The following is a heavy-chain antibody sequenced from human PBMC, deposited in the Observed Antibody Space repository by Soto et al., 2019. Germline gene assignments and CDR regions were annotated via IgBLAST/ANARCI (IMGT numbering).Heavy chain of an antibody. CDR1: GGSISSYY. Sequence: QVQLQESGPGLVKPSETLSLTCTVSGGSISSYYWSWIRQPPGKGLEWIGYIYYSGSTNYNPSLKSRVTISVDTPKNPFSLKLSSVTAADTAVYYCARDLGERAFDIWGQGTMVTVSS. V-gene: IGHV4-59*01. CDR2: IYYSGST. J-gene: IGHJ3*02. CDR3: ARDLGERAFDI.